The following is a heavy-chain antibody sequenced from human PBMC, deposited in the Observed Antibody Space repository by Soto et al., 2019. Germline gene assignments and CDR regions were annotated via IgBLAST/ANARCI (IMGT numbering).Heavy chain of an antibody. D-gene: IGHD3-9*01. CDR3: ARDRYYYGMDV. V-gene: IGHV3-11*01. CDR1: GFSFSDYY. CDR2: ISGDGTTV. J-gene: IGHJ6*02. Sequence: QMQLVESGGGLVTPGGSLRLSCAASGFSFSDYYISWIRQAPGKGLEWISYISGDGTTVHYIDSVKGRFTISRDNAKNSLYLQINSLRAEDSAVHYCARDRYYYGMDVWGQGTTVTVSS.